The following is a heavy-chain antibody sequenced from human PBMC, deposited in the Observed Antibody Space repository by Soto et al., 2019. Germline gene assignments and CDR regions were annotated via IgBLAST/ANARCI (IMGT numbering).Heavy chain of an antibody. Sequence: ESGGGLVQPGGSLRLSCTASGFTFSSYWMSWVRQAPGKGLGWVANIKEDGSGKYYVDSVKGRFSISRDNARNSLYLQMNSLRVEDTAVYYCVRVGRLGGYWGQGAPVTVSS. CDR3: VRVGRLGGY. CDR1: GFTFSSYW. V-gene: IGHV3-7*03. CDR2: IKEDGSGK. J-gene: IGHJ4*02. D-gene: IGHD3-16*01.